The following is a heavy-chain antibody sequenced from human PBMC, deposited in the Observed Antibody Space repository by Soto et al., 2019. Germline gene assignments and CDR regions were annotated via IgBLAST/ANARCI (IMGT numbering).Heavy chain of an antibody. CDR3: ARVYYDSSGYYYFDY. V-gene: IGHV3-74*01. J-gene: IGHJ4*02. CDR2: INSDGSST. Sequence: LRLSCAASGFTFSSYWMHWVRQAPGKGLVWVSRINSDGSSTSYADSVKGRFTISRDNAKNTLYLQMNSLRAEDTAVYYCARVYYDSSGYYYFDYWGQGTLVTVSS. CDR1: GFTFSSYW. D-gene: IGHD3-22*01.